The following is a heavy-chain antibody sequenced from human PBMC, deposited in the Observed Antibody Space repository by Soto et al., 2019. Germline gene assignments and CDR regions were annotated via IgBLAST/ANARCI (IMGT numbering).Heavy chain of an antibody. J-gene: IGHJ6*03. V-gene: IGHV4-59*08. CDR3: ARHGSGYYYVSGSYYNHYYMDV. Sequence: SETLSLTCTVSGGSISSYYWSWIRQPPGKGLEWIGYIYYSGSTNYNPSLKSRVTISVDTSKNQFSLKLSSVTAADTAVYYCARHGSGYYYVSGSYYNHYYMDVWGKGTTVTVSS. CDR1: GGSISSYY. CDR2: IYYSGST. D-gene: IGHD3-10*01.